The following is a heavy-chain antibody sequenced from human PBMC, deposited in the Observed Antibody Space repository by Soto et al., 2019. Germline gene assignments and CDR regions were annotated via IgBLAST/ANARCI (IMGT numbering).Heavy chain of an antibody. V-gene: IGHV3-30*03. CDR2: ISYDAGNK. Sequence: GGSLRLSCVASGFTFKSYGMFWVRQAPGKGLEWVSVISYDAGNKYYSDSVKGRFTVSRDSSEDTLYLQMDSLRAEDTGVYYCARVMGGEVRYYYFGMDLLGRGTTVTVSS. D-gene: IGHD3-16*01. CDR3: ARVMGGEVRYYYFGMDL. CDR1: GFTFKSYG. J-gene: IGHJ6*02.